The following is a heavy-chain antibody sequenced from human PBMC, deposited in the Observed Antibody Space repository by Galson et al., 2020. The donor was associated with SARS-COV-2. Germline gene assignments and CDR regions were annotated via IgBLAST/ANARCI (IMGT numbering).Heavy chain of an antibody. Sequence: GESLKISCAASGFTFRGSDIHWVRKASGKGLEWVGRISTTANSYATAYAASVKGRPTIPRDDSKKMAYLQMNSLKTEDTAVYYCTRYCRGVGGYGQDSFDMWGQGTMVTVS. D-gene: IGHD2-15*01. J-gene: IGHJ3*02. CDR3: TRYCRGVGGYGQDSFDM. CDR1: GFTFRGSD. CDR2: ISTTANSYAT. V-gene: IGHV3-73*01.